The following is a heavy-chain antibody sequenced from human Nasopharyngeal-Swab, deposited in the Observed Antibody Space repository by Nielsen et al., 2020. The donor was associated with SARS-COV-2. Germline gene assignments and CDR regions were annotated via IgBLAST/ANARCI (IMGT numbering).Heavy chain of an antibody. D-gene: IGHD5-18*01. CDR2: ISSSGSIA. V-gene: IGHV3-11*04. J-gene: IGHJ3*02. Sequence: WIRQPPGKGLEWVSFISSSGSIAYYAGSVKGRFTISRDNANNSLYLQMNSLRADDTAVYYCVRDGALIQLWLLPHALDIWGQGTLVTVSS. CDR3: VRDGALIQLWLLPHALDI.